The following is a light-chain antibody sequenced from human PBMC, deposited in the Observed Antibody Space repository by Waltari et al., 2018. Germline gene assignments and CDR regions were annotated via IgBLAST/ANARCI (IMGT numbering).Light chain of an antibody. CDR2: ECT. Sequence: QSALTQPASMSGSPGQSITVSCTGTSSDIGNYDLVSWYQQFPGKAPKLIIYECTERPSGISSRFSGSKSGTTAFLTISGLQAEDEADYHCCSYGGPSSWVFGGGTKLTVL. CDR3: CSYGGPSSWV. V-gene: IGLV2-23*01. J-gene: IGLJ3*02. CDR1: SSDIGNYDL.